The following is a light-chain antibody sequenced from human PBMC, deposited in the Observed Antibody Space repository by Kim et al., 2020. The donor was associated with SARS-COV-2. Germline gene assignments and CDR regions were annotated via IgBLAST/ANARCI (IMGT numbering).Light chain of an antibody. V-gene: IGLV2-14*03. CDR2: DVS. CDR1: SSDVGGYNY. CDR3: SSYTSSSTQV. J-gene: IGLJ1*01. Sequence: GQSITISCTGTSSDVGGYNYVSWYQQHPGNAPKLMIYDVSNRPSGVSNRFSGSKSGNTASLTISGLQAEDEADYYCSSYTSSSTQVFGTGTKVTVL.